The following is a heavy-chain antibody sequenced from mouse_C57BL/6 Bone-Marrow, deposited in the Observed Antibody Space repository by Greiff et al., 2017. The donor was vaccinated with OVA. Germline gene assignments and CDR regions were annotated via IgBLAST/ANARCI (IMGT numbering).Heavy chain of an antibody. CDR2: INPNNGGT. D-gene: IGHD2-4*01. J-gene: IGHJ3*01. Sequence: EVQLQQSGPELVKPGASVKISCKASGYTFTDYYMNWVKQSHGKSLEWIGDINPNNGGTSYNQKFKGKATLTVDKSSSTAYMELRSLTSEDSAVYYCARSLYDYDDGAWGQGTLVTVSA. V-gene: IGHV1-26*01. CDR1: GYTFTDYY. CDR3: ARSLYDYDDGA.